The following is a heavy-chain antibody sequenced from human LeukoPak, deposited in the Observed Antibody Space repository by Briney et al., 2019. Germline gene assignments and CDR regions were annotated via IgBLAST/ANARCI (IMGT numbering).Heavy chain of an antibody. D-gene: IGHD3-16*01. Sequence: PSETLSLTCTVSGGSISPYYWSWIRQPPGKGLEWIGYIYYSGSTNYNPSLKSRVTISVDTSKNQFSLKLSSVTAADTAVYYCARANLRLGGRVDYWGQGTLVTVSS. V-gene: IGHV4-59*01. CDR3: ARANLRLGGRVDY. CDR2: IYYSGST. CDR1: GGSISPYY. J-gene: IGHJ4*02.